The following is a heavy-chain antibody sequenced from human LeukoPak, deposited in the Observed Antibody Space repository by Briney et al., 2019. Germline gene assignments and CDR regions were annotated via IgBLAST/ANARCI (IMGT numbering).Heavy chain of an antibody. CDR1: GGSISSYY. J-gene: IGHJ3*02. CDR2: IYTSGST. Sequence: SETLSLTCTVSGGSISSYYWSWIRQPAGKGLERIGRIYTSGSTNYNPSLKSRVTMSVDASKNQFSLKLGSVTAADTAVYYCARDPNYYDSSGYYYGAFDIWGQGTMVTVSS. V-gene: IGHV4-4*07. D-gene: IGHD3-22*01. CDR3: ARDPNYYDSSGYYYGAFDI.